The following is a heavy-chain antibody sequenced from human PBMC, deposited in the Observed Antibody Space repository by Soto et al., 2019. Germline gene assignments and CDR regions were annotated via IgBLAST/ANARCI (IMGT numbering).Heavy chain of an antibody. D-gene: IGHD6-13*01. V-gene: IGHV4-4*02. J-gene: IGHJ6*02. CDR1: GGSISSSNW. Sequence: QVQLQESGPGLVKPSGTLSLTCAVSGGSISSSNWWSWVRQPPGKGLEWIGEIYHSGSTNYNPSLKSRVTISVDKSKNQFSLKLSSVTAADTAVYYCAREGDRGSSSWYGLGSPHGGGGMDVWGQGTTVTVSS. CDR3: AREGDRGSSSWYGLGSPHGGGGMDV. CDR2: IYHSGST.